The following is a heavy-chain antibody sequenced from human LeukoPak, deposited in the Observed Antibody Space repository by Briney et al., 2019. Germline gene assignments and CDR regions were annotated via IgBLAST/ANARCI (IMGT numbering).Heavy chain of an antibody. D-gene: IGHD2-15*01. Sequence: GGSLRLSCVASGFTFSSYEMNWVRQAPGKGLEWVSFISRSGTTTHYADSVKGRFTISRDNARNSLYLQMNSLRADDTAVYYCARVYSPLEYWGRGPLVTVSS. V-gene: IGHV3-48*03. CDR1: GFTFSSYE. CDR2: ISRSGTTT. J-gene: IGHJ4*02. CDR3: ARVYSPLEY.